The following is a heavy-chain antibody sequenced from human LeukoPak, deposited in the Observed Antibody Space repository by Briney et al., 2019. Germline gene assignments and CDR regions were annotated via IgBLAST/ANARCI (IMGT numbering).Heavy chain of an antibody. D-gene: IGHD2-21*01. CDR3: ARCGELGPSYYYGMDV. CDR2: IYPGDSDT. J-gene: IGHJ6*02. V-gene: IGHV5-51*01. Sequence: GESLKISCKGSGYTFTSYWIGWVRQMPGKGLEWMGIIYPGDSDTRYSPSFQGQVTISADKSISTAYLQWSSLKASDTAMYYCARCGELGPSYYYGMDVWGQGTTVTVSS. CDR1: GYTFTSYW.